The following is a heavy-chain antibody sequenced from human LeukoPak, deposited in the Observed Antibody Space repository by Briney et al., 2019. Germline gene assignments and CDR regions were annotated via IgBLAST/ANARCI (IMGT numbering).Heavy chain of an antibody. CDR1: GFSFRSYW. Sequence: PGGSLRLSCAASGFSFRSYWMSWVRQAPGKGLEWVANINQDGSEKYYVDSAKGRFTISRDNAKNSLSLQMISLRDEDTALYYSARDGHPFDWWGQGTQVTVSS. CDR2: INQDGSEK. V-gene: IGHV3-7*03. CDR3: ARDGHPFDW. J-gene: IGHJ4*02.